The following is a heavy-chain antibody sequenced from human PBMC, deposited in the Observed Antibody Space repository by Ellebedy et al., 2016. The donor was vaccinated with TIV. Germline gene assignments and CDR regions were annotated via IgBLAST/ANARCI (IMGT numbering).Heavy chain of an antibody. Sequence: AASVKVSCKASEDTFSNYEINWVRQAFGQGLEWMGWMNPKSGNTGYAQEFQGRLTMTRNTSISTAYMELSSLKSEDTALYYCATQGATGFDYWGQGSLVTVS. CDR3: ATQGATGFDY. D-gene: IGHD1-26*01. J-gene: IGHJ4*02. V-gene: IGHV1-8*01. CDR2: MNPKSGNT. CDR1: EDTFSNYE.